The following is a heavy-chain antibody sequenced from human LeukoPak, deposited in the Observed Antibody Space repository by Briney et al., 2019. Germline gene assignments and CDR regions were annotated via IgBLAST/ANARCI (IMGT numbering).Heavy chain of an antibody. CDR1: GGSISSSSYY. D-gene: IGHD1-1*01. Sequence: SETLSLTCTVSGGSISSSSYYWGWIRQPPGKGLEWIGSIYYSGSTYYNPSLKSRVTISVDTSKNQFSLKLSSVTAADTAVYYCARDRREWGSGWFDPWGQGTLVTVSS. V-gene: IGHV4-39*07. CDR3: ARDRREWGSGWFDP. J-gene: IGHJ5*02. CDR2: IYYSGST.